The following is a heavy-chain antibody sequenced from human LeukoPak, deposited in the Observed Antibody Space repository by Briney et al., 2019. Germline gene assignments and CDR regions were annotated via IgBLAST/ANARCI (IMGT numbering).Heavy chain of an antibody. V-gene: IGHV1-46*01. D-gene: IGHD5-24*01. Sequence: ASVKVSCKASGYTFTSNYMHWVRQAPGQGLEWMAILNPSGGSSNYAQKFQGRATLTRATSTGTVYMELSSLRSEDTAVYYCASVYKHGMDVWGQGTTVIVSS. J-gene: IGHJ6*02. CDR1: GYTFTSNY. CDR2: LNPSGGSS. CDR3: ASVYKHGMDV.